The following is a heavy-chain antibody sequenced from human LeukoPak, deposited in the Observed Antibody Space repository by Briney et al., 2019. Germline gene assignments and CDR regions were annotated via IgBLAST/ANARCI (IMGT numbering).Heavy chain of an antibody. Sequence: AASVKVSCKASGDTFSSYSISWVRQAPGQGLEWMGRIIPIYKTTNYAPKFQGRVTFSTDESTTTAYMELSSLRSEDTAVYYCARCPYNYYDYSGHHLPDYWGQGTLVTVSS. CDR2: IIPIYKTT. V-gene: IGHV1-69*05. CDR1: GDTFSSYS. CDR3: ARCPYNYYDYSGHHLPDY. D-gene: IGHD3-22*01. J-gene: IGHJ4*02.